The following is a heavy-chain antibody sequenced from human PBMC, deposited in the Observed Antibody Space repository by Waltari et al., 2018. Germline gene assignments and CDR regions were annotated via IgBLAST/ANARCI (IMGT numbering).Heavy chain of an antibody. CDR1: GFTFSSYY. Sequence: EVQLVESGGGLVQFGGSLRLSCAASGFTFSSYYMHWVRQTPGKGLVWVSRINGYGTRTTYADSVKGRFTTSRDNARNTLHLQMNSLRVEDTAVYYCATGDSHAFDMWGQGTLVIVSS. J-gene: IGHJ3*02. D-gene: IGHD4-17*01. V-gene: IGHV3-74*01. CDR3: ATGDSHAFDM. CDR2: INGYGTRT.